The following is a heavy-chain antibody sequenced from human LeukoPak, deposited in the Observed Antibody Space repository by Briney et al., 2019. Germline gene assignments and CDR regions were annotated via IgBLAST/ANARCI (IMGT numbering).Heavy chain of an antibody. J-gene: IGHJ4*02. CDR1: GDSISSHY. CDR2: ISDSGTT. D-gene: IGHD6-19*01. Sequence: PSETLSLTCTVSGDSISSHYRSWIRQPAGEGPEWIGRISDSGTTIYNPSLTGRATMSVDTTKNQISLKLNSVTVADTAVYYFAKVEGAGWGCLDYWGQGTLVTVTS. CDR3: AKVEGAGWGCLDY. V-gene: IGHV4-4*07.